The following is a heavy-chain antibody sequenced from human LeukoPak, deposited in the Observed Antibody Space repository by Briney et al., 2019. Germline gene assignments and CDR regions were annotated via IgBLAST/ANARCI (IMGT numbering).Heavy chain of an antibody. CDR3: AREYYDFWSRCRYFDY. D-gene: IGHD3-3*01. V-gene: IGHV4-59*01. Sequence: KASETLSLTCSVSGGSISSYYWSWIRQSPGKGLEWIGYIYYSGSTNYNPSLKSRVTISVHTSKNQFSLKLSSVTAADTAVYYCAREYYDFWSRCRYFDYWGQGTLVTVSS. J-gene: IGHJ4*02. CDR1: GGSISSYY. CDR2: IYYSGST.